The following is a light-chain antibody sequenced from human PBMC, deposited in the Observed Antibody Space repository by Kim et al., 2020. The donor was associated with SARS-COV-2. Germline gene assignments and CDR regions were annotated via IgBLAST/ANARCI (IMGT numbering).Light chain of an antibody. CDR2: DAA. CDR3: QQRGNWPPALT. CDR1: HNVDIN. V-gene: IGKV3-11*01. Sequence: PGESATLSCRASHNVDINLAWYQQTPGQAPKLLIYDAASRAAGIPDRFSASGSGTDFTLTIGSLAPEDFAVDYCQQRGNWPPALTFGGGTKVDIK. J-gene: IGKJ4*01.